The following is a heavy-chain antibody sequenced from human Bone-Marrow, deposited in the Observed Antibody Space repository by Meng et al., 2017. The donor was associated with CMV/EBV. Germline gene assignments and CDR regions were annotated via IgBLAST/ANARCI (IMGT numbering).Heavy chain of an antibody. Sequence: ASVKVSCKASGYTFTGYYMHWVRQAPGQGLEWMGWINPNSGGTNYAQKFQGRVTMTRDTSISTAYMELSRLRSDDTAVYYCARDPHRTTLFGVVGYYYGIDVWGQGTTVTVSS. J-gene: IGHJ6*02. V-gene: IGHV1-2*02. CDR2: INPNSGGT. CDR1: GYTFTGYY. D-gene: IGHD3-3*01. CDR3: ARDPHRTTLFGVVGYYYGIDV.